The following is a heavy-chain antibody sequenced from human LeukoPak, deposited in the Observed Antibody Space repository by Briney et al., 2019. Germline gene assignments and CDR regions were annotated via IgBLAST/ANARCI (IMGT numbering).Heavy chain of an antibody. CDR3: AKDPRRRYYAENWFDP. CDR2: ISGSGGST. D-gene: IGHD1-26*01. CDR1: GFTFSSYA. V-gene: IGHV3-23*01. Sequence: PGESLRLSCTASGFTFSSYAMSWVRQAPGKGLEWVSAISGSGGSTYYADSVKGRFTISRDNSKNTLYLQMNSLRAEDTAVYYCAKDPRRRYYAENWFDPWGQGTLVTVSS. J-gene: IGHJ5*02.